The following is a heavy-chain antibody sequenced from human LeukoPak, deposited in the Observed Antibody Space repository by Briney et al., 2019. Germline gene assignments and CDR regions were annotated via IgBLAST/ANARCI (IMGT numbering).Heavy chain of an antibody. CDR3: AKIRGVYYYYYGMDV. CDR1: GFTFSSYG. Sequence: PGRSLRLSCAASGFTFSSYGMHWVRQAPGKGLEWVAVISNDGSNKYYADSVKGRFTISRDNSKNTLYLQMNSLRAEDTAVYYCAKIRGVYYYYYGMDVWGKGTTVTISS. V-gene: IGHV3-30*18. CDR2: ISNDGSNK. J-gene: IGHJ6*04. D-gene: IGHD3-10*01.